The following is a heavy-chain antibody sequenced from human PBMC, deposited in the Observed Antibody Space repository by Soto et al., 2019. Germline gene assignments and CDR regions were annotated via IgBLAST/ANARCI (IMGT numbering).Heavy chain of an antibody. Sequence: GSGPTLVNPTQTLTLTCTFSGFSLRTNGVGVGWIRQSPGKALEWLALIYWDDDKRYSPSLKTRLTITKDTSKNQVVLTMTNVDPVDTATYYCAHRIGAPGYFDYWGQGTLVTVSS. CDR1: GFSLRTNGVG. CDR3: AHRIGAPGYFDY. D-gene: IGHD6-6*01. V-gene: IGHV2-5*02. CDR2: IYWDDDK. J-gene: IGHJ4*02.